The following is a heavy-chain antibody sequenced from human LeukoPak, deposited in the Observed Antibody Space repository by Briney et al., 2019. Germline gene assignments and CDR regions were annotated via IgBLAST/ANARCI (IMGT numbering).Heavy chain of an antibody. D-gene: IGHD3-22*01. CDR2: IYSGGST. CDR3: AKDQESDMIVVVITIAFDI. J-gene: IGHJ3*02. Sequence: GGSLRLSCAASGFTVSSNYMSWVRQAPGKGLEWVSVIYSGGSTYYADSVKGRFTISRDNSKNTLYLQMNSLRAEDTAVYYCAKDQESDMIVVVITIAFDIWGQGTMVTVSS. V-gene: IGHV3-66*01. CDR1: GFTVSSNY.